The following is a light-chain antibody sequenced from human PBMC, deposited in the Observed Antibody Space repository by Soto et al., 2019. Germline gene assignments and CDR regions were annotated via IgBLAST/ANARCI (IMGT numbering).Light chain of an antibody. CDR2: SNN. CDR3: AGWDDSLNGVV. Sequence: QSVMTQPPSASGTPGQRVTISCSGSRSNIGSNTVNWYQQLPGTAPKLLIYSNNQRPSGVPDRFSGSKSGTSASLAISGLQSEDEADYYCAGWDDSLNGVVFGGGTKLTVL. J-gene: IGLJ2*01. V-gene: IGLV1-44*01. CDR1: RSNIGSNT.